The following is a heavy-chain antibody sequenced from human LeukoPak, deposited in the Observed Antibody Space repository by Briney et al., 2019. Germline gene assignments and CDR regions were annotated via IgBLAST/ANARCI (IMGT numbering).Heavy chain of an antibody. D-gene: IGHD1-26*01. CDR3: ARGALRPGSYYYYMDV. Sequence: PSETLSLTCTVSGGSISSYYWSWIRQPAGKGLEWIGRIYTSGSTNYNPSLKSRVTMSVDTSKNQFSLKLSSVTAADTAVYYCARGALRPGSYYYYMDVWGKGTTVTVFS. CDR1: GGSISSYY. J-gene: IGHJ6*03. CDR2: IYTSGST. V-gene: IGHV4-4*07.